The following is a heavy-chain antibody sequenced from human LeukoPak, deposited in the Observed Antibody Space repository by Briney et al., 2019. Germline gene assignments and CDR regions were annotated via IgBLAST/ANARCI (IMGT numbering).Heavy chain of an antibody. Sequence: GESLKISCKGSGYSFTSYWIGWVRQLPGKGLEWMGIIYPGDSDIRYSPSFQGQVTISADKSISTAYLQWSSLKASDTAMYYCARVPLWFGDYYFDYWGQGTLVTVSS. V-gene: IGHV5-51*01. CDR3: ARVPLWFGDYYFDY. D-gene: IGHD3-10*01. CDR2: IYPGDSDI. J-gene: IGHJ4*02. CDR1: GYSFTSYW.